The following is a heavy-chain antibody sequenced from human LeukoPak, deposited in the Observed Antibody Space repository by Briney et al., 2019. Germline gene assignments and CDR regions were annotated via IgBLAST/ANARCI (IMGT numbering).Heavy chain of an antibody. CDR1: GFTFSDYY. D-gene: IGHD3-3*01. CDR2: ISSSGSTI. CDR3: ARDSPPNDFWSGYSLDV. J-gene: IGHJ6*04. Sequence: PGGSLRLSCAPSGFTFSDYYMGWNRPAPGKGLEWVSSISSSGSTIYYADSVKGRFTISRDNAKHSLYLQMNSLRAEDTAVYYCARDSPPNDFWSGYSLDVWGKGTTVTVSS. V-gene: IGHV3-11*04.